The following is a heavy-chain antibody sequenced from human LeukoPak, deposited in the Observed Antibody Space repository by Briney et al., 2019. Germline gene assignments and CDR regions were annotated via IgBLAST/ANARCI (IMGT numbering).Heavy chain of an antibody. J-gene: IGHJ4*02. CDR3: AREGDQTTNFDY. CDR2: INPNSGGT. Sequence: ASVKVSCKASGYTFTDSYMHWVRQAPGQGLEWMGWINPNSGGTNYAQKFQGRVTMTRDTSISTAYMELSRLRSDDTAVYYCAREGDQTTNFDYWGQGTLVTVSS. CDR1: GYTFTDSY. D-gene: IGHD4-11*01. V-gene: IGHV1-2*02.